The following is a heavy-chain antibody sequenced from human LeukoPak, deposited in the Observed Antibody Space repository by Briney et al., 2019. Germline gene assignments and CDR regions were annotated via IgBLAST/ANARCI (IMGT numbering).Heavy chain of an antibody. V-gene: IGHV4-39*01. CDR3: ARQRSDYASTYFDY. CDR2: IYYSGST. Sequence: SSETLSLTCTVSGGSISSSSYYWGWIRQPPGKGLEWIGSIYYSGSTYYNPSLKSRVTISVDTSKNQFSLKLSSVPAADTAVYYCARQRSDYASTYFDYWGQGTLVTVSS. CDR1: GGSISSSSYY. J-gene: IGHJ4*02. D-gene: IGHD4-17*01.